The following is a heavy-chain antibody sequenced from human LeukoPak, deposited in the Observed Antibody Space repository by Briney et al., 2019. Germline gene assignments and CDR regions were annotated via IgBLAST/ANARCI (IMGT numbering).Heavy chain of an antibody. CDR1: GGDISCYY. CDR3: ARGVGMATIGFDY. V-gene: IGHV4-59*01. CDR2: IYYTGST. Sequence: SETLSLTCTISGGDISCYYWSWIRQPPGKGLEWVGYIYYTGSTRHNPSLESRVTMSLDTSKNQFSLKLQSVTAADTAVYYCARGVGMATIGFDYWGQGALVTVSS. J-gene: IGHJ4*01. D-gene: IGHD5-24*01.